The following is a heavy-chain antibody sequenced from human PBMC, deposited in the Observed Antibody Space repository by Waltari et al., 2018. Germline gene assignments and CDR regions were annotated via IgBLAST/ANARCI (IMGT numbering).Heavy chain of an antibody. J-gene: IGHJ4*02. CDR3: ARFPPSAEERSY. CDR1: GGSISSYY. V-gene: IGHV4-59*01. D-gene: IGHD1-1*01. CDR2: SYYSGGT. Sequence: QVQLQESGPGLVKPSETLSLTCTVSGGSISSYYWSWIRQPPGKGLEWIGYSYYSGGTNYNPSLKSRVTISVDTSKNQFSLKLSSVTAADTAVYYCARFPPSAEERSYWGQGTLVTVSS.